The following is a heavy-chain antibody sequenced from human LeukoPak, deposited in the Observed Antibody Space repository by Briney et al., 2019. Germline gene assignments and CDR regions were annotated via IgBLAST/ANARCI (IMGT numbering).Heavy chain of an antibody. CDR1: GGSFSGYY. CDR2: INHSGST. Sequence: PSETLSLTCAVYGGSFSGYYWSWIRQPPGKGLEWIGEINHSGSTNYNPSLKSRVTISVDTSKNQFSLKLSSVTAADTAVYYCARDGSGSPLPKNWFGPWGQGTLVTVSS. CDR3: ARDGSGSPLPKNWFGP. J-gene: IGHJ5*02. D-gene: IGHD3-10*01. V-gene: IGHV4-34*01.